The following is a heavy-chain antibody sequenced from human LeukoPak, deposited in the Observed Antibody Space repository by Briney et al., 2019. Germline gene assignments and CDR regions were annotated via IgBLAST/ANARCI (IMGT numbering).Heavy chain of an antibody. CDR1: GFTFSSYE. V-gene: IGHV3-48*03. CDR3: ARDTYYYDSSGYG. D-gene: IGHD3-22*01. J-gene: IGHJ4*02. CDR2: ISSSGSTI. Sequence: GGSLRLSCAASGFTFSSYEMNWVRQAPGKGLEWVSYISSSGSTIYYADSVKGRFTISRDNAKNSLYLQMNSLRAEDTAVYYCARDTYYYDSSGYGWGQGTLVTVSS.